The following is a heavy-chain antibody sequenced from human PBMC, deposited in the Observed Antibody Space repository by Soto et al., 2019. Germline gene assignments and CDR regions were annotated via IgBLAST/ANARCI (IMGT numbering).Heavy chain of an antibody. Sequence: VQLVESGGGLVKPGGSLRLSCAASGLTFSHSWMSWVRQVPGKGLEWVARIKSETDGGTTDYSAPVEGRFTISRDDSKNTLFLQMNSLKTEDTAVYYCTTYDSRYRWAYWGQGTLVNGSS. CDR2: IKSETDGGTT. J-gene: IGHJ4*02. CDR3: TTYDSRYRWAY. CDR1: GLTFSHSW. V-gene: IGHV3-15*01. D-gene: IGHD3-16*02.